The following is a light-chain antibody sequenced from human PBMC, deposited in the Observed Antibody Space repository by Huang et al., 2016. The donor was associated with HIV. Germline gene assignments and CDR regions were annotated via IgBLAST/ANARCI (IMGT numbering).Light chain of an antibody. J-gene: IGKJ2*01. CDR3: QQYNNWPPYD. CDR1: QSVKKN. CDR2: GVD. Sequence: DMVMTQSSRTLSVSPGERATLACRASQSVKKNLAWYQQKPGQAPRLLTSGVDTRDTGVPARFSGNGSETEFTLTITSVQSEDSAVYYCQQYNNWPPYDFGQGPKLGIK. V-gene: IGKV3-15*01.